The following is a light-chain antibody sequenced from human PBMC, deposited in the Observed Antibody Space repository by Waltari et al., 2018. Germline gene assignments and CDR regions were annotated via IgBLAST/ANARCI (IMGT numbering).Light chain of an antibody. CDR2: KAS. V-gene: IGKV1-5*03. Sequence: DIQMTQSPXTXSXSVGDRVTITCRASQSISSWLAWYQQKQGKAPKLLIYKASILESGVPSRFXGXGXGTEFTLTISSLQPXXFXTXXXQQYNSYXSTFGXGTKLEIK. CDR1: QSISSW. CDR3: QQYNSYXST. J-gene: IGKJ2*02.